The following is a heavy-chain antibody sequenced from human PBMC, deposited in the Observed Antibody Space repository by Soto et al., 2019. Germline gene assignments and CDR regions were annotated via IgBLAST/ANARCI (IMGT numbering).Heavy chain of an antibody. CDR3: ARAGRDSSGYYKYYYYYYGMDV. CDR1: GGSISSYY. CDR2: IYYSGST. Sequence: SETLSLTCTVSGGSISSYYWSWIRQPPGKGLEWIGYIYYSGSTNYNPSLKSRVTISVDTSKNQFSLKLSSVTAADTAVYYCARAGRDSSGYYKYYYYYYGMDVWGQGTTVTSP. V-gene: IGHV4-59*01. D-gene: IGHD3-22*01. J-gene: IGHJ6*02.